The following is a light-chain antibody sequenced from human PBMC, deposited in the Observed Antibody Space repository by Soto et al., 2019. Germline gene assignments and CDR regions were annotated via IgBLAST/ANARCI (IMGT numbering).Light chain of an antibody. CDR2: AAS. Sequence: DIQLTQSPSFLSASVGDRVTITCRASQGISSYLAWYQQKPGKAPKLLIYAASTLQSGVPSRFSGSGSGTDFTLTISSLQPEDFATYYCQQSYFTPTWTFGQGTKVDI. J-gene: IGKJ1*01. V-gene: IGKV1-39*01. CDR1: QGISSY. CDR3: QQSYFTPTWT.